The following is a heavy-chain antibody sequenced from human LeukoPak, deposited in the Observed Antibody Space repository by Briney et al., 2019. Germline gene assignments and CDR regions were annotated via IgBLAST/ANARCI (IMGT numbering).Heavy chain of an antibody. Sequence: PGGSLRLSCAASGFRFSNYGMHWVRQAPGKGLDWLAFIRYGGSNKYYGDSVKDRFSISRDNSKNTLYLQMNSLRAEDTAVYYCAKVPCSTTTCYSYYMDVWAKGTTVTVSS. D-gene: IGHD2/OR15-2a*01. V-gene: IGHV3-30*02. CDR2: IRYGGSNK. J-gene: IGHJ6*03. CDR1: GFRFSNYG. CDR3: AKVPCSTTTCYSYYMDV.